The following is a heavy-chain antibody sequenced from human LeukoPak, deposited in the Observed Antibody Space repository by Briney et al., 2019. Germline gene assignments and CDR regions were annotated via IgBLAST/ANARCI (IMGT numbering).Heavy chain of an antibody. CDR2: ISGSGGST. CDR1: GFTVSSNY. J-gene: IGHJ4*02. CDR3: ASQRWLQLGFDY. V-gene: IGHV3-23*01. D-gene: IGHD5-12*01. Sequence: PGGSLRLSCAASGFTVSSNYMSWVRQAPGKGLEWVSAISGSGGSTYYADSVKGRFTISRDNSKNTLYLQMNSLRAEDTAVYYCASQRWLQLGFDYWGQGTLVTVSS.